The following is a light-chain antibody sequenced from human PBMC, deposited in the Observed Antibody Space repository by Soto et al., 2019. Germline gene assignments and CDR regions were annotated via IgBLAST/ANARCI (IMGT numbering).Light chain of an antibody. CDR2: DAS. J-gene: IGKJ1*01. Sequence: EIVLTQSPATLSWSPGERATLSCWASQSVSNYFVWYQQKPGQAPRLLIYDASNRATGIPARFSGSGSGTDFTLTISSLEPEDFAVYYCQQRSIWPWTFGQGTKVEIK. CDR3: QQRSIWPWT. V-gene: IGKV3-11*01. CDR1: QSVSNY.